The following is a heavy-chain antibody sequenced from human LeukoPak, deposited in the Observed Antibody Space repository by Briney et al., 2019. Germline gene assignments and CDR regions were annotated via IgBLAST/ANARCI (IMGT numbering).Heavy chain of an antibody. CDR3: ASAFSPYYYDSSGYYN. J-gene: IGHJ4*02. D-gene: IGHD3-22*01. V-gene: IGHV1-2*06. CDR1: GYTFTGYY. CDR2: INPNSGGT. Sequence: GGSVKVSCKASGYTFTGYYMHWVRQAPGQGLEWMGRINPNSGGTNYAQKFQGRVTMTRDTSISTAYMELSRLRSDDTAVYYCASAFSPYYYDSSGYYNWGQGTLVTVSS.